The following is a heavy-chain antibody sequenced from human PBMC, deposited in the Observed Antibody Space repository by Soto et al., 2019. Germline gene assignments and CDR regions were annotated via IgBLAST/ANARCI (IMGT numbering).Heavy chain of an antibody. CDR2: ISSSDNA. Sequence: EVQLVESGRALVQPGGSLRLSCAASGFSVGNKYMSWVRQAPGKGLEWVSLISSSDNAYYAESVKGKFTISRDNSKNTLYLQMNSLRAEDTAVYYCAGTKGKNGLDVWGQGTTVTVSS. V-gene: IGHV3-66*01. J-gene: IGHJ6*02. CDR3: AGTKGKNGLDV. CDR1: GFSVGNKY.